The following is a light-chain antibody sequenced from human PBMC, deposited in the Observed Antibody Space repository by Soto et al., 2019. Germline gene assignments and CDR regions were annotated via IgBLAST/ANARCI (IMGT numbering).Light chain of an antibody. CDR1: SSDIGGYKY. V-gene: IGLV2-23*02. Sequence: QSVLTQPASVSGSPGQSITISCTGTSSDIGGYKYVSWYQQHPGKAPKLMIYDVSNRPSGVSSRFSGSKSGNTASLTISGLQAEDEADYYCCSYAGSRTLVFGGGTKVTV. J-gene: IGLJ2*01. CDR2: DVS. CDR3: CSYAGSRTLV.